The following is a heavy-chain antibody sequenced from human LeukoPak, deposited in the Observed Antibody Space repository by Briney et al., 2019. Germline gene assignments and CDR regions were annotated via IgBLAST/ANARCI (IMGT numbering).Heavy chain of an antibody. CDR3: ALGTTVTYDAFDI. CDR1: GYTFTGYY. CDR2: INPNSGGT. J-gene: IGHJ3*02. D-gene: IGHD4-17*01. V-gene: IGHV1-2*06. Sequence: ASVKVSCKASGYTFTGYYMHWVRQAPGQGLECMGRINPNSGGTNYAQKFQGRVTMTRDTSIITAYMELSRLRSDDTAVYYCALGTTVTYDAFDIWGQGTMVTVSS.